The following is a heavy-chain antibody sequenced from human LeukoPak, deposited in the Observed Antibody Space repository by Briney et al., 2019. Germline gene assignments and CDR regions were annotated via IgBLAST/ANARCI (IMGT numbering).Heavy chain of an antibody. V-gene: IGHV3-74*01. CDR1: TFTFRNYW. J-gene: IGHJ6*03. D-gene: IGHD3-9*01. CDR2: IITDGSSL. Sequence: GGSLTLSCTASTFTFRNYWMHWVRHAPGRGLEWVSHIITDGSSLAYAESGKGRFTISRDNAKKTLYLQMSSLRGEETAVYYCARDWSIPSLTGYYMEVWGKGTTVTISS. CDR3: ARDWSIPSLTGYYMEV.